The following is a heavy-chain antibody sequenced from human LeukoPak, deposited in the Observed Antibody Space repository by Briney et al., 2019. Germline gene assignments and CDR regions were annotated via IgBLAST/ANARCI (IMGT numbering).Heavy chain of an antibody. CDR3: AKDLQVYDILTGYSSSDSGAH. J-gene: IGHJ4*02. Sequence: GSLRLSCAASGFTFSSYGMHWVRQAPGKGLEWVAFIRYDGSNKYYADSVKGRFTISRDNSKNTLYLQMNSLRAEDTAVYYCAKDLQVYDILTGYSSSDSGAHWGQGTLVTVSS. V-gene: IGHV3-30*02. CDR2: IRYDGSNK. D-gene: IGHD3-9*01. CDR1: GFTFSSYG.